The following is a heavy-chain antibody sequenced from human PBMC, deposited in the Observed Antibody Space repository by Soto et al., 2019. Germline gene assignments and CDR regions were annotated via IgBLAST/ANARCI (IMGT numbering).Heavy chain of an antibody. J-gene: IGHJ3*02. V-gene: IGHV4-59*08. CDR1: GGSIGSYY. D-gene: IGHD6-13*01. Sequence: SDTLSLSCTVTGGSIGSYYWSWIRQPPGKGLEWIGYIYYSGSTNYNPSLKSRVTISVDTSKNQFSLKLSSVTAADTAVYYCARRYSSAFDIWGQGTMVT. CDR2: IYYSGST. CDR3: ARRYSSAFDI.